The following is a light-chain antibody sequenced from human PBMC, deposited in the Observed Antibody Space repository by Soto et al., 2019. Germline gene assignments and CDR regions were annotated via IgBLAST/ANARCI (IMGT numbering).Light chain of an antibody. CDR2: EAN. V-gene: IGLV2-23*02. J-gene: IGLJ1*01. CDR3: YSFAGSTTFSYV. CDR1: SSDVGSYNL. Sequence: QSVLTQPASVSGSPGQSITISCTGTSSDVGSYNLVSWYQQHPGKAPKLMIYEANKRPSGVSNRFSGSKSGNTASLTISGLQTEDEADYYCYSFAGSTTFSYVFGPGTKVTVL.